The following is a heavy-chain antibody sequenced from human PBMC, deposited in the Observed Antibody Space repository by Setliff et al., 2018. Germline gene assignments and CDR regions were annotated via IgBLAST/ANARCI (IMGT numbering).Heavy chain of an antibody. V-gene: IGHV1-2*02. Sequence: ASVKVSCKASGYTFTAYYIHWVRQAPGQGLEWMGWINPNAGNINYIQKFQGRVTMSRDTSISTAYMELRRLKSDDTAVYYCARGEHIVSGDFYHYIDVWGKGTTVTVSS. CDR2: INPNAGNI. CDR3: ARGEHIVSGDFYHYIDV. D-gene: IGHD2-15*01. CDR1: GYTFTAYY. J-gene: IGHJ6*03.